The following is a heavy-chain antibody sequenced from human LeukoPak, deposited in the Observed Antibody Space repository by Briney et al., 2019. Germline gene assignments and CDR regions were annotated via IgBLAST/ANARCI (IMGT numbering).Heavy chain of an antibody. J-gene: IGHJ4*02. Sequence: KPSETLSLTCTVSGGSINSYYWSWIRQAPGKGLECISYISSSGSTIYYADSVKGRFTISRDNAKNSLYLQMNSLRAEDTAVYYCASTRMFDYWGQGTLVTVSS. D-gene: IGHD2-2*01. CDR3: ASTRMFDY. CDR2: ISSSGSTI. CDR1: GGSINSYY. V-gene: IGHV3-11*01.